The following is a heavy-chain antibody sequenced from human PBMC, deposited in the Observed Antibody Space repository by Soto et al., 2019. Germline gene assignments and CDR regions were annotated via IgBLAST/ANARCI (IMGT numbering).Heavy chain of an antibody. D-gene: IGHD2-2*01. CDR1: GFTFSTYA. CDR3: VSGGVTVGLPGPFDF. V-gene: IGHV3-48*01. J-gene: IGHJ4*02. Sequence: EVQLVESGGGLVQPGGSLRLSCAASGFTFSTYAMNWVRQAPGKGLEWVSYITGGDNTKYYAASVRGRFAISRDNAKNSLFLEMNSLRAEDTAVYFCVSGGVTVGLPGPFDFWGQGTLVSVSS. CDR2: ITGGDNTK.